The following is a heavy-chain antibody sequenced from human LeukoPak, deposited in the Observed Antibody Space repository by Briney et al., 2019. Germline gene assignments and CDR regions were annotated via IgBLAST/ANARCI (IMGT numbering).Heavy chain of an antibody. V-gene: IGHV3-21*01. CDR3: ARDMRFLEWLLLPWFDP. D-gene: IGHD3-3*01. Sequence: TGGSLRLSCVASGFTFSSYSMNWVRQAPGKGLEWVSSISSSSSYIYYADSVKGRFTISRDNAKNSPYLQMNSLRAEDTAVYYCARDMRFLEWLLLPWFDPWGQGTLVTVSS. CDR1: GFTFSSYS. J-gene: IGHJ5*02. CDR2: ISSSSSYI.